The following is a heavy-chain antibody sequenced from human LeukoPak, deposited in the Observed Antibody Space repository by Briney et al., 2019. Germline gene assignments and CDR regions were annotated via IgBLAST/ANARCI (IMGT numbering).Heavy chain of an antibody. Sequence: SETLSLTCTVSGGSINNYYWSWIRQPAGKGLEWIGRNYTRGSTNYNPSLKSRVTMSVDTSKNQFSLKLSSVTAADTAVYYCARTGSGGATSYSNWFDPWGQGTLVTVSS. CDR1: GGSINNYY. CDR3: ARTGSGGATSYSNWFDP. J-gene: IGHJ5*02. D-gene: IGHD1-26*01. V-gene: IGHV4-4*07. CDR2: NYTRGST.